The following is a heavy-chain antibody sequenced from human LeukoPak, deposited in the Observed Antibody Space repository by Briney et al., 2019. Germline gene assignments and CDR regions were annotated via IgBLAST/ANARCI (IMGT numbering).Heavy chain of an antibody. Sequence: GASVKVSCKASGYIFSNYIMHWVRQAPGQSLEWMGWISAANGNTKYSQKFQGGVTISSDPSASTVYVGVSSLSSGDTAVYYCARDSGAPYNWFDLWGQGTLVTVSS. V-gene: IGHV1-3*01. CDR1: GYIFSNYI. CDR2: ISAANGNT. CDR3: ARDSGAPYNWFDL. J-gene: IGHJ5*02. D-gene: IGHD3-10*01.